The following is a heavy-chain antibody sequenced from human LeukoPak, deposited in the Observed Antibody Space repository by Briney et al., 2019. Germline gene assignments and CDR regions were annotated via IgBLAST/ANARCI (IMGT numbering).Heavy chain of an antibody. V-gene: IGHV1-2*02. CDR3: ARAVSGTLGGAFDI. J-gene: IGHJ3*02. CDR1: VYTFIDYF. D-gene: IGHD1-14*01. Sequence: ASVNVSFKSSVYTFIDYFIHWMRQTPGQGLEWLGWINPNSGVTRYAQKFQGRVTLTRDTAAYMELSSLKYDDTAVYYCARAVSGTLGGAFDIWGQGTAVTVSS. CDR2: INPNSGVT.